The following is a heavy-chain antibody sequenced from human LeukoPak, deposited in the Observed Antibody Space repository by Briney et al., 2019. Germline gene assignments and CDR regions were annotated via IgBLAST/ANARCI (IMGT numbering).Heavy chain of an antibody. D-gene: IGHD1-7*01. CDR1: GGTFSSDT. CDR3: ARQRLTGTYYFDY. Sequence: ASVKVSCKASGGTFSSDTISWVRQAPGQGLEWMGRIIPILGIANYAQKFQGRVTITADKSTSTAYMELSSLRSEDTAVYYCARQRLTGTYYFDYWGQGTLVTVSS. CDR2: IIPILGIA. V-gene: IGHV1-69*02. J-gene: IGHJ4*02.